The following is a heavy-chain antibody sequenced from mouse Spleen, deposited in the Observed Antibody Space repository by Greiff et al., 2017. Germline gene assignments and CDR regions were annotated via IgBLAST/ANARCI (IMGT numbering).Heavy chain of an antibody. D-gene: IGHD2-14*01. CDR1: GFTFSSYY. V-gene: IGHV5-9*04. J-gene: IGHJ1*01. CDR2: ISSGGGST. Sequence: EVKLQESGGGLVKLGGSLKLSCAASGFTFSSYYMSWVRQTPEKRLEWVATISSGGGSTYYPDSVKGRFTISRDNAKNTLYLQMSSLNSEDTAVYYCARVYYRGYWYFDVWGAGTTVTVSS. CDR3: ARVYYRGYWYFDV.